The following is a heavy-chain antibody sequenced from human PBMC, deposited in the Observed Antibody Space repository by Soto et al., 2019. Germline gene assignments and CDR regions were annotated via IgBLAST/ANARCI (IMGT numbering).Heavy chain of an antibody. CDR2: IRSKAYGGTT. D-gene: IGHD2-8*01. CDR1: GFTFGDYA. Sequence: GGSLRLSCTASGFTFGDYAMSWFRQAPGKWLEWVGFIRSKAYGGTTEYAASVRGRFTISRDDSKSIAYLQMNSLKTEDTAVYYCTRARLPQCMLYCYYGMDVGGQGXTVTVFS. V-gene: IGHV3-49*03. CDR3: TRARLPQCMLYCYYGMDV. J-gene: IGHJ6*02.